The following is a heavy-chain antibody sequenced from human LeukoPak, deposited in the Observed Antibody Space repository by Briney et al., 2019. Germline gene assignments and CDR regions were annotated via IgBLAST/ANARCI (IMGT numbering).Heavy chain of an antibody. CDR1: GFSFSDYY. CDR2: IGSSGSFT. Sequence: GGSLRLSCAASGFSFSDYYMSWMRQAPGKGLEWVSYIGSSGSFTKYADSVKGRFTISRDTAKNSLHLQVNSLRAEDTAVYYCARTLAAAGHFFDYWGQGTLVTVSS. D-gene: IGHD6-13*01. J-gene: IGHJ4*02. V-gene: IGHV3-11*03. CDR3: ARTLAAAGHFFDY.